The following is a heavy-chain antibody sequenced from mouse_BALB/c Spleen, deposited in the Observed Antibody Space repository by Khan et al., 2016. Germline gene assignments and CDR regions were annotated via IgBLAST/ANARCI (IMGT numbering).Heavy chain of an antibody. D-gene: IGHD3-3*01. CDR3: ARSKYLARY. V-gene: IGHV2-9*02. CDR1: GYSLTRYG. Sequence: QVQLKESGPGLVAPSQSLSITCTVYGYSLTRYGVHWVRQPPGKGLEWLGLIWAGGSTNYNWALMSRLSISIDNSKSLVFLIVHSLQTDDTALYYCARSKYLARYWGQGTTLTVSS. CDR2: IWAGGST. J-gene: IGHJ2*01.